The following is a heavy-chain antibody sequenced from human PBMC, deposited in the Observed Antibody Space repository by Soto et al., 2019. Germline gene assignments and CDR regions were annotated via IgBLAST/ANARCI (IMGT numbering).Heavy chain of an antibody. V-gene: IGHV3-20*03. J-gene: IGHJ4*02. CDR2: IRGSGGST. D-gene: IGHD3-10*01. Sequence: GGSLRLTXAASGFTFSSFAMSWVRKATGKGLEWGSAIRGSGGSTGYADSVKGRFTISRDNAKNSLYLQMNSLRAEDTALYYCSRDYVPDRFGDFPIATGYWGQGTRVTVSS. CDR3: SRDYVPDRFGDFPIATGY. CDR1: GFTFSSFA.